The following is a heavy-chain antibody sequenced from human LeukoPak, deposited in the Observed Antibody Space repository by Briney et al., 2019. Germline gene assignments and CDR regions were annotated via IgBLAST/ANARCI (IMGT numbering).Heavy chain of an antibody. V-gene: IGHV4-59*08. CDR2: IYYTGRT. D-gene: IGHD6-13*01. J-gene: IGHJ5*02. Sequence: SETLSLTCTVSGGSISSHYWSWIRQPPGKGLEWIGYIYYTGRTNYNPSLKSRVTISVDTSKNQFSLRLSSMTAADMAMYYCVRQSEAAGTFWFDPWGQGTLVTVSS. CDR3: VRQSEAAGTFWFDP. CDR1: GGSISSHY.